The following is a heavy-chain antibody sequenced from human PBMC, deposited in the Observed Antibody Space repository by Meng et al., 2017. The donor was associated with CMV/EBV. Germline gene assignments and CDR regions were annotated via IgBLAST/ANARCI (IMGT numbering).Heavy chain of an antibody. CDR1: GFTFSSYE. CDR2: TSSSGSTI. D-gene: IGHD6-19*01. Sequence: GGSLRLSCAASGFTFSSYEMNWVRQAPGKGLEWVSYTSSSGSTIYYADSVKGRFTISRDNAKNSLYLQMNSLRAEDTAVYYCARVDSGWTHYYGMDVWGQGTTVTVSS. V-gene: IGHV3-48*03. CDR3: ARVDSGWTHYYGMDV. J-gene: IGHJ6*02.